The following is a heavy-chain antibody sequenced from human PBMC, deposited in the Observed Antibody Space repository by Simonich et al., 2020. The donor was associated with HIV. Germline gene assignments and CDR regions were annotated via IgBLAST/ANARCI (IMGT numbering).Heavy chain of an antibody. V-gene: IGHV4-38-2*01. J-gene: IGHJ3*02. CDR1: GYSISSGYY. D-gene: IGHD1-20*01. Sequence: QVQLQESGPGLVKPSETLSLTCAVSGYSISSGYYWGLIRQPPGKGLEWIGEIYQSWSTKYTPSLKGRVSISVDKSKNEFSLKLSSVTAADPAVYFCARLFNWNDGSPFDIWGQGTMVTVSS. CDR3: ARLFNWNDGSPFDI. CDR2: IYQSWST.